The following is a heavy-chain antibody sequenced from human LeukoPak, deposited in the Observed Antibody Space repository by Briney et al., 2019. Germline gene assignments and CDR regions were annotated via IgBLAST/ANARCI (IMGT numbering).Heavy chain of an antibody. V-gene: IGHV4-4*09. CDR3: ARLSPPAAIRANWFDP. J-gene: IGHJ5*02. CDR1: GGSISSYY. CDR2: IYTSGST. Sequence: SETLSLTCTVSGGSISSYYWSWIRQPPGEGLEWIGYIYTSGSTNYNPSLKSRVTISVDTSKNQFSLKLSSVTAADTAVYYCARLSPPAAIRANWFDPWGQGTLVTVSS. D-gene: IGHD2-2*01.